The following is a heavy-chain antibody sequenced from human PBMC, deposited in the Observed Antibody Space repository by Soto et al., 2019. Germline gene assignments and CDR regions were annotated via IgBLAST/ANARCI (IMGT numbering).Heavy chain of an antibody. V-gene: IGHV1-69*02. Sequence: SVKVSCKASGGTFSSYTISWVRQAPGQGLEWMGRIIPILGIANYAQKFQGRVTITADKSTSTAYMELSSLRPEDTAVYYCVRVALGGRGNRLLDYWGQGTLVTVSS. CDR1: GGTFSSYT. CDR3: VRVALGGRGNRLLDY. CDR2: IIPILGIA. D-gene: IGHD3-16*01. J-gene: IGHJ4*02.